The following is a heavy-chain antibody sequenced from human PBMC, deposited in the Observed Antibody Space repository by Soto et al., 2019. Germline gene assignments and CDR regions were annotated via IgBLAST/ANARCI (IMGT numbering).Heavy chain of an antibody. CDR1: GFSLSTSGVG. Sequence: QITLKESGPTLVKPTQTLTLTCTFSGFSLSTSGVGVGWIRQPPGKALEWLALIYWDDDKRYSPSLKSRLTITKDTSKHQVVLTMTYMDPVDTATYYCAHRGQWPRAGGFDYWGQGTLVTVSS. D-gene: IGHD6-19*01. J-gene: IGHJ4*02. CDR2: IYWDDDK. CDR3: AHRGQWPRAGGFDY. V-gene: IGHV2-5*02.